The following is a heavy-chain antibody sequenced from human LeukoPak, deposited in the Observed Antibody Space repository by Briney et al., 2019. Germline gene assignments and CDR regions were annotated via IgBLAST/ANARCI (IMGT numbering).Heavy chain of an antibody. CDR2: IYYSGST. CDR1: GGSISSYY. V-gene: IGHV4-59*12. D-gene: IGHD1-26*01. J-gene: IGHJ4*02. CDR3: ASSGSGGASGDY. Sequence: SETLSLTCTVSGGSISSYYWSWIRQPPGKGLEWIGYIYYSGSTNYNTSLKSRVTISVDTSKNQFSLKLSSVTAADTAVYYCASSGSGGASGDYWGQGTLVTVSS.